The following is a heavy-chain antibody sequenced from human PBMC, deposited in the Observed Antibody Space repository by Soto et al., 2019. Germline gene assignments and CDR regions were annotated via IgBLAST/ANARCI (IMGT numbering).Heavy chain of an antibody. D-gene: IGHD3-16*01. CDR2: ISGNGGDT. J-gene: IGHJ4*02. Sequence: EVHLLESGGRLVQPGGSLRLSCVASGFAFSSYVLGWVRQAPGKGLEWVSAISGNGGDTYYADSVKGRFTISRDNSKNTLYLQVNGLRAEDTAVFYCAKRRGEGFFDYWGQGTLVTVSS. CDR1: GFAFSSYV. V-gene: IGHV3-23*01. CDR3: AKRRGEGFFDY.